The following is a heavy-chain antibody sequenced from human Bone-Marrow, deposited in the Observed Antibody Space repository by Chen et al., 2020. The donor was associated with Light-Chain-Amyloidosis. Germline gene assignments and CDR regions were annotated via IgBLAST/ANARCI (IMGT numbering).Heavy chain of an antibody. CDR1: GFTFSNFW. CDR2: IKQDGSEK. CDR3: AREKRFYDFWSGYLVASTLTTAFDF. J-gene: IGHJ4*02. V-gene: IGHV3-7*03. Sequence: EVQLVESGGGLVQPGGSLRLSCAASGFTFSNFWMAWVRQAPGKGLEWVANIKQDGSEKYSVDSVKGRFTISRDNPQKSLFLQMNSLRPEDTSIYYCAREKRFYDFWSGYLVASTLTTAFDFWGQGTRVTVSS. D-gene: IGHD3-3*01.